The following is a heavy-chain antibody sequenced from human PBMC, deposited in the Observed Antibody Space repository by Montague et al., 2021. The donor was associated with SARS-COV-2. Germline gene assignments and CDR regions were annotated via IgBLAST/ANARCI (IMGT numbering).Heavy chain of an antibody. CDR1: GGSSHGHF. V-gene: IGHV4-34*01. J-gene: IGHJ4*02. D-gene: IGHD4-11*01. CDR3: ARGADYYSDYRGTLRY. CDR2: IAHSGNT. Sequence: SETLSLTCSIQGGSSHGHFWSSLLQSPGTTLEWIREIAHSGNTNYNPSLKSRVTISADTSQNQFSLKVSSVTASDTAVYYCARGADYYSDYRGTLRYWGQGTLVSVSS.